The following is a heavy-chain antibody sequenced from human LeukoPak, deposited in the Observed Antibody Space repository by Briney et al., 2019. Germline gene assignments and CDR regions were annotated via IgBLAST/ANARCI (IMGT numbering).Heavy chain of an antibody. Sequence: SETLSLTCTVSGGSISSYYWSWIRQPPGKGLEWIGYIYYSGSTNYNPSLKSRVTISVDTSKNQFSLKLSSVTAADTAVYYCERQLWYWELFHPSYFDLWGRGTLLTVSS. V-gene: IGHV4-59*08. CDR2: IYYSGST. D-gene: IGHD3-10*01. CDR3: ERQLWYWELFHPSYFDL. J-gene: IGHJ2*01. CDR1: GGSISSYY.